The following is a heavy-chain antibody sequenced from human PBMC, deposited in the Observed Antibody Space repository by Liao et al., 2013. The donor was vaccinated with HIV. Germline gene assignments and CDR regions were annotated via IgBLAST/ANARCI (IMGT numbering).Heavy chain of an antibody. D-gene: IGHD4-17*01. Sequence: QVQLQQWGAGLLKSSGTLSLTCAVYGGSFSAYYWTWIRQPPGKGLEWIGEINHSGSTNYSPSLNSRVTISVDTSKNQFSLKLRSVTAADSAVYYCARDWVLSYGDYLNAFDIWGQGTMVTVSS. CDR2: INHSGST. CDR1: GGSFSAYY. J-gene: IGHJ3*02. V-gene: IGHV4-34*01. CDR3: ARDWVLSYGDYLNAFDI.